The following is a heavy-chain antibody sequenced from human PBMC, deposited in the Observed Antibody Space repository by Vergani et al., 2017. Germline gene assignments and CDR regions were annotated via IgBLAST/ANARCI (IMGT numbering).Heavy chain of an antibody. Sequence: EVQLLESGGGLVQPGGSLRLSCAASGFTFSSYAMSWVRQAPGKGLEWVSGISGSGGNTYYADSVKGRYTISRDNSKNTLYLQMNSLRAEDTAVYCCAREGEDRSSSSLFFDYWGQGTLVTVSS. CDR3: AREGEDRSSSSLFFDY. V-gene: IGHV3-23*01. CDR1: GFTFSSYA. D-gene: IGHD6-6*01. CDR2: ISGSGGNT. J-gene: IGHJ4*02.